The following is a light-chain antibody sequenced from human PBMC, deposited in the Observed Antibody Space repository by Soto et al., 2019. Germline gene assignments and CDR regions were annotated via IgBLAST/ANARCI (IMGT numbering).Light chain of an antibody. CDR1: TSDIGFYDY. J-gene: IGLJ1*01. CDR3: SSYSSSSTLV. CDR2: GVT. Sequence: QSVLTQPASVSGSPGQSLTISCTGTTSDIGFYDYVSWYQQYPGKAPKLLIYGVTIRPSGISNRFSGSKSGSTASLTISGLRDEDEADYYCSSYSSSSTLVFGAGTKGTVL. V-gene: IGLV2-14*01.